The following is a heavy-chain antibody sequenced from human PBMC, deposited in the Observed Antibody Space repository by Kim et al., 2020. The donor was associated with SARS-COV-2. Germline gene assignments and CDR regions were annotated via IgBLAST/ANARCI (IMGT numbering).Heavy chain of an antibody. Sequence: SETLSLTCTVSGGSISSDYWSWIRQPPGKGLEWIGYIYYSGSTNYNPSLKSRVTISVDTSKNQFSLKLSSVTAADTAVYYCARDLKGIAVAGTSESAEPYYYGMDVWGQGTTVTVSS. CDR2: IYYSGST. CDR1: GGSISSDY. CDR3: ARDLKGIAVAGTSESAEPYYYGMDV. D-gene: IGHD6-19*01. V-gene: IGHV4-59*01. J-gene: IGHJ6*02.